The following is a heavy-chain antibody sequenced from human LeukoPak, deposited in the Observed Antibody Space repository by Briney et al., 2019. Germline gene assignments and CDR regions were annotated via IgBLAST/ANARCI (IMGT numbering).Heavy chain of an antibody. V-gene: IGHV1-3*01. CDR1: GYTFTSYA. CDR2: INAGNGNT. Sequence: ASVKVSCKASGYTFTSYAMHWVRQAPGQRLEWMGWINAGNGNTKYSQKFQGRVTITRDTSASTAYMELSSLRSEDTAVYYCARSPSRLSYSRTLGYFDYWGQGTLVTVSS. D-gene: IGHD6-13*01. CDR3: ARSPSRLSYSRTLGYFDY. J-gene: IGHJ4*02.